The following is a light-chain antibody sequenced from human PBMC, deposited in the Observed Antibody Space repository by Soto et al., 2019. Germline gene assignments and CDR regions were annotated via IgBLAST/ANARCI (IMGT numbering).Light chain of an antibody. Sequence: ETVMTQYPGPLSVSPGDTATLSCRASQRVSNHFAWHQQKPGQAPRLLIYAASTRAAGVPVRFSGSGSGTDFTLTISRLEPEDFAMYYCLHHGSSLWTFGQGTKVDNK. CDR3: LHHGSSLWT. CDR1: QRVSNH. V-gene: IGKV3-20*01. CDR2: AAS. J-gene: IGKJ1*01.